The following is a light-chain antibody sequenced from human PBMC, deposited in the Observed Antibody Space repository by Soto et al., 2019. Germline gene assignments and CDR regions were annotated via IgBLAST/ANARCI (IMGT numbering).Light chain of an antibody. V-gene: IGLV2-14*03. CDR2: DVT. CDR3: SSFTSSSTLV. CDR1: TSDIGTYSY. Sequence: QSALTQPASVSGSPGQSITISCSGTTSDIGTYSYVSWYQHRPGTAPKLIIYDVTKRPSGMSDRFSGSKSGNTASLAISGLQSEDEGDYYCSSFTSSSTLVFGGGTKLTV. J-gene: IGLJ2*01.